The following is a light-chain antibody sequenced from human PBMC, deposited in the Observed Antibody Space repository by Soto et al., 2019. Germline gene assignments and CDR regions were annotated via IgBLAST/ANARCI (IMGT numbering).Light chain of an antibody. V-gene: IGLV2-23*03. CDR2: EGS. CDR1: SSDVGSYNL. Sequence: QSVLTQPASVSGSPGQSITISCTGTSSDVGSYNLVSWYQQHPGKAPKLMIYEGSKRPSGVSNRFSGSKSGNTASLTISGLQAEDEADYYCYSYARSSTFVFGGGTKVTVL. CDR3: YSYARSSTFV. J-gene: IGLJ2*01.